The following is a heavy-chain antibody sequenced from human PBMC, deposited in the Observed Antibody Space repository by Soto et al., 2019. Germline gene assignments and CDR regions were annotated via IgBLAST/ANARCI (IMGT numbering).Heavy chain of an antibody. CDR3: ARHNYGSGSTYFDY. D-gene: IGHD3-10*01. CDR1: GGSITGYY. Sequence: SETLSLTCTVSGGSITGYYWSWIRQPPGKGLEWIGDIHSSGSTNYNPSLKSRVTMSVDTSKKQFSLKLNSMTAADTAVYYCARHNYGSGSTYFDYWGQGTLVTVSS. J-gene: IGHJ4*02. CDR2: IHSSGST. V-gene: IGHV4-59*08.